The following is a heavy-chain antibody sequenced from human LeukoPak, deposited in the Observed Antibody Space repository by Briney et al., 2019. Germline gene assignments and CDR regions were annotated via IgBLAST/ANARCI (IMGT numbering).Heavy chain of an antibody. J-gene: IGHJ6*02. CDR2: ISSSSSYI. Sequence: GGSLRLSCAASGFTFSSYSMNWVRQAPGKGLEWVSSISSSSSYIYYADSVKGRLTISRDNAKNSLYLQMNSLRAEDTAVYYCARVRDYDFWSGIKPTYYYYYGMDVWGQGTTVTVSS. CDR3: ARVRDYDFWSGIKPTYYYYYGMDV. V-gene: IGHV3-21*01. CDR1: GFTFSSYS. D-gene: IGHD3-3*01.